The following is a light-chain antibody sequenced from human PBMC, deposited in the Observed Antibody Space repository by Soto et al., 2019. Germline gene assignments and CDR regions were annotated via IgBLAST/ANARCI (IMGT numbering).Light chain of an antibody. Sequence: DIQMTQSPSSLSASVGDRVTITCRASQGISAFLAWFQQKPGKAPKRLIYAASSLESGVPSRFSGSGSGTEFTLTISSLQPEDFATYYCLQHNTFPFPFGPGTKVDIK. CDR2: AAS. J-gene: IGKJ3*01. V-gene: IGKV1-17*01. CDR1: QGISAF. CDR3: LQHNTFPFP.